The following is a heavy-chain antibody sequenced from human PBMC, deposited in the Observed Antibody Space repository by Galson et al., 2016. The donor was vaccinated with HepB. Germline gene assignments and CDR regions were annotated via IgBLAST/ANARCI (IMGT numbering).Heavy chain of an antibody. J-gene: IGHJ4*02. CDR2: ISPGGST. Sequence: SLRLSCAAPGFTFSSYGMSWVRQAPGQGLEWVSSISPGGSTYTDSVKGRFTISRDNSRNILYLEMNSLRAEDTAVYYCAKRGGLKYYFDCWGQGTLVTVSS. D-gene: IGHD2-15*01. V-gene: IGHV3-23*01. CDR1: GFTFSSYG. CDR3: AKRGGLKYYFDC.